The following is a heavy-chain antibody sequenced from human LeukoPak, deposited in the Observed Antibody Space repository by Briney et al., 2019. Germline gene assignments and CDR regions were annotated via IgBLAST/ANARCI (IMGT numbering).Heavy chain of an antibody. Sequence: PSETLSLSCTVSGVSISSYSWSWIRQPPGKGLEWVGYIYYSGSTTYNPYLKSRVPISVDTSKNQIFLKLSSVTAADTAVYYFGRGVRKYYASGSYTPNWFVPWGEGTLVTVSS. CDR3: GRGVRKYYASGSYTPNWFVP. J-gene: IGHJ5*02. CDR1: GVSISSYS. CDR2: IYYSGST. D-gene: IGHD3-10*01. V-gene: IGHV4-59*01.